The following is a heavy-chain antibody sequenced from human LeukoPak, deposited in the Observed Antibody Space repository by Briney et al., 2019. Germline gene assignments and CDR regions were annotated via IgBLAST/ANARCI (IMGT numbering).Heavy chain of an antibody. V-gene: IGHV1-46*01. CDR3: ARNRDHDSRTLGFDY. CDR1: GYTFTSYD. J-gene: IGHJ4*02. D-gene: IGHD3-22*01. CDR2: INPSGGDT. Sequence: ASVKVSCKASGYTFTSYDINWVRQAPGQGLEWMGIINPSGGDTIYAQKFQGRVTMTRDTSTSTVYMELSSLRSEDTAVYYCARNRDHDSRTLGFDYWGQGTLVTVSS.